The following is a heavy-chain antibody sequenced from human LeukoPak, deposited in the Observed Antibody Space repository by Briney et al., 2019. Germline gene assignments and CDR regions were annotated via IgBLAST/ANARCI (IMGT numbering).Heavy chain of an antibody. Sequence: ASVKVSCKASGYPFKSYGITWVRQAPGQGLEWMGWISAYNGNTNYAQNLQGRVTMTTDTSTSTAYMELRSLRFDDTAVYYCARPYYYDGYFDYWGQGTLVTVSS. CDR1: GYPFKSYG. CDR2: ISAYNGNT. CDR3: ARPYYYDGYFDY. D-gene: IGHD3-22*01. V-gene: IGHV1-18*01. J-gene: IGHJ4*02.